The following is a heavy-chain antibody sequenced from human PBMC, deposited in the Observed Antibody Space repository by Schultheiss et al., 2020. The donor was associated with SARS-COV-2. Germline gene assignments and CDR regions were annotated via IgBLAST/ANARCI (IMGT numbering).Heavy chain of an antibody. V-gene: IGHV1-2*04. J-gene: IGHJ6*03. CDR3: ARGDGVWVITPRGYYMDV. CDR1: GYTFTGYY. CDR2: INPNSGGT. Sequence: ASVKVSCKASGYTFTGYYMHWVRQAPGQGLEWMGWINPNSGGTNYAQKFQGWVTMTRDTSISTAYMELSRLRSDDTAVYYCARGDGVWVITPRGYYMDVWGKGTTVTVSS. D-gene: IGHD2-21*01.